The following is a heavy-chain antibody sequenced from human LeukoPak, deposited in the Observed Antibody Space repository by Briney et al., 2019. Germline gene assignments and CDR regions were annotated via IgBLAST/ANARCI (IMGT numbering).Heavy chain of an antibody. CDR1: GFSVSDKY. CDR3: TSGQMFTSGGFDD. Sequence: GGSPRLSCAASGFSVSDKYMGWVRQAPGKGLEWVSVIYTAGDTFYPDSVRGRFSISRDTSRNMVNLQMNSLRAEDTALYYCTSGQMFTSGGFDDWGRGTLVTVSS. CDR2: IYTAGDT. J-gene: IGHJ4*02. V-gene: IGHV3-53*01. D-gene: IGHD6-19*01.